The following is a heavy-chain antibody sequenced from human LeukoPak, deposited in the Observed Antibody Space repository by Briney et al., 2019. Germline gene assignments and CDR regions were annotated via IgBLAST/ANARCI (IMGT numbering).Heavy chain of an antibody. CDR1: GGSISSYY. CDR2: IYYSGST. D-gene: IGHD2-21*01. Sequence: SETLSLTCTVSGGSISSYYWSWIRQPPGKGLEWIGYIYYSGSTNYNPSLKSRVIISVDTSKNQFSLKLSSVTAADTAVYYCARSQGIGYFDYWGQGTLVTVSS. CDR3: ARSQGIGYFDY. J-gene: IGHJ4*02. V-gene: IGHV4-59*01.